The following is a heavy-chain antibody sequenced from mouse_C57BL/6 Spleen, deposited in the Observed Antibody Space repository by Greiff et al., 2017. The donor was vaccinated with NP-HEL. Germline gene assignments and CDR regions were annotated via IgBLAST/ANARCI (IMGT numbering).Heavy chain of an antibody. V-gene: IGHV2-5*01. CDR3: AKTGFGSSPLGYAMDY. J-gene: IGHJ4*01. CDR1: GFSLTRYG. D-gene: IGHD1-1*01. CDR2: IWRGGST. Sequence: QVQLQQSGPGLVQPSQCLSITCTASGFSLTRYGVHWVRQSPGKGLEWLGVIWRGGSTDYNAAFMSRLSITKDNSKSQVFFKMNSLQADDTAIYYCAKTGFGSSPLGYAMDYWGQGTSVTVSS.